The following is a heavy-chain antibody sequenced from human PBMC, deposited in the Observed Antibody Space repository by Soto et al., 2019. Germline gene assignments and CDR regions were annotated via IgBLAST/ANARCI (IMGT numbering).Heavy chain of an antibody. J-gene: IGHJ4*02. Sequence: PGGSLRLSCAGSGFTFSSHNIHWVRRAPGKGLEYVSAISGDGLSTFYADSVKGRFTISRDNSKNTVYLQMDSLRAEDMAVYYCARRSLGVAAVIDSWGQGTLVTVSS. CDR2: ISGDGLST. CDR1: GFTFSSHN. CDR3: ARRSLGVAAVIDS. D-gene: IGHD2-2*01. V-gene: IGHV3-64*02.